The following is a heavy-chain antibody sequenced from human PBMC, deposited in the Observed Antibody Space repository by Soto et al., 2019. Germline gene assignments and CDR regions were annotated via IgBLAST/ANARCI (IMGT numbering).Heavy chain of an antibody. J-gene: IGHJ4*02. D-gene: IGHD6-25*01. Sequence: EVQLVESGGDLVQPGGSLRLSCVASGFTFNTYWMSWVRQAPGKGLEWVANIKGDGSDKYYVDSVKGRFTISRDNAKNLLYLQMNRLGAGDTAMYYCASFTRGSSGDYWGQGTLVTVSS. V-gene: IGHV3-7*01. CDR1: GFTFNTYW. CDR2: IKGDGSDK. CDR3: ASFTRGSSGDY.